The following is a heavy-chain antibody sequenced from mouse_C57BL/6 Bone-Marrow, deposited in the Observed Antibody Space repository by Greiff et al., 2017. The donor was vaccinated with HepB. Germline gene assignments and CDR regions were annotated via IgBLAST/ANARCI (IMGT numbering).Heavy chain of an antibody. CDR1: GYTFTSYG. CDR2: IYPRSGNT. Sequence: VQLQQSGAELARPGASVKLSCKASGYTFTSYGISWVKQRTGQGLEWIGEIYPRSGNTYYNEKFKGKATLTADKSSSTAYMELRSLTSEDSAVYFCVLYYGCDRLAYWGQGTLVTVSA. V-gene: IGHV1-81*01. D-gene: IGHD2-2*01. J-gene: IGHJ3*01. CDR3: VLYYGCDRLAY.